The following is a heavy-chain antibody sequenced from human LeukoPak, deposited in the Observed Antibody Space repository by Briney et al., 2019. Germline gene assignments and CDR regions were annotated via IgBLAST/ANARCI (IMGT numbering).Heavy chain of an antibody. J-gene: IGHJ4*02. CDR1: GGSISSSNW. CDR2: IYHSGST. Sequence: PSETLSLTCAVSGGSISSSNWWSWVRQPPGKGLEWIGEIYHSGSTNYNPSLKSRVTISVDKSKNQFSLKLSSVTAADTAVYYCARAVRGYSYGPHFDYWGQGTLVTVSS. V-gene: IGHV4-4*02. D-gene: IGHD5-18*01. CDR3: ARAVRGYSYGPHFDY.